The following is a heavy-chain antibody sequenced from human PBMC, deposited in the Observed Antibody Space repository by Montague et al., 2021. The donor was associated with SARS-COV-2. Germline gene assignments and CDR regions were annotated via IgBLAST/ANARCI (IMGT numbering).Heavy chain of an antibody. CDR3: ARAQGGNYYYGMDV. J-gene: IGHJ6*02. V-gene: IGHV3-30-3*01. D-gene: IGHD3-16*01. Sequence: SLRLSCAASGFTFSSYAMHWVRQAPGKGLEWVAVISYDGSNKYYADSVKGRFTISRDNSKNTLYLQMNSLRVEDTAVYYCARAQGGNYYYGMDVWAKGPRSPSP. CDR1: GFTFSSYA. CDR2: ISYDGSNK.